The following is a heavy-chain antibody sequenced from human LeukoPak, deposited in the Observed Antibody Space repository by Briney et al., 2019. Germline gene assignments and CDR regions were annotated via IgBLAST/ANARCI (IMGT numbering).Heavy chain of an antibody. J-gene: IGHJ3*02. V-gene: IGHV3-20*04. CDR2: INWNGGST. D-gene: IGHD3-22*01. CDR1: GFTVSSNP. CDR3: AKSPSSGYIDAFDI. Sequence: LPGGSLRLSCTVSGFTVSSNPMSWVRQAPGKGLEWVSGINWNGGSTGYADSVKGRFTISRDNAKNSLYLQMNSLRAEDTALYYCAKSPSSGYIDAFDIWGQGTMVTVSS.